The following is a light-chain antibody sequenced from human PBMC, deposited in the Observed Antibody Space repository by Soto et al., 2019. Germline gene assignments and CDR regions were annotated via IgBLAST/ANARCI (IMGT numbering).Light chain of an antibody. J-gene: IGKJ1*01. V-gene: IGKV1-5*03. CDR2: EAS. CDR1: QTISSW. Sequence: DIQMTQSPSTLSGSVGDRVTITCRASQTISSWLAWYQQKPGKAPKLLIYEASTLKSGVPSRFSGSGSGTEFTLTISSLQPDDFATYYCQHYNSYSEAFGQGTQV. CDR3: QHYNSYSEA.